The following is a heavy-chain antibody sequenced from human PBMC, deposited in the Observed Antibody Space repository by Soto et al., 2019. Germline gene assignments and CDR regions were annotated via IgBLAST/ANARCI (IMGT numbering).Heavy chain of an antibody. CDR3: ARANTLLRGYSGYNPDYGMDV. Sequence: SVKVSCKASGFTFTNSAVQWVRQARGQRLEWIGWIVVGSGSTNYAQKFQERVTITRDMSTSTAYMEVSSLRSEDTAVYYCARANTLLRGYSGYNPDYGMDVWGQGTTVTVSS. V-gene: IGHV1-58*01. J-gene: IGHJ6*02. CDR2: IVVGSGST. D-gene: IGHD5-12*01. CDR1: GFTFTNSA.